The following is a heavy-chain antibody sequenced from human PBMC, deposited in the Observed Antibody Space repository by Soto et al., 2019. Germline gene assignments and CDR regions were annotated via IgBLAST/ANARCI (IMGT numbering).Heavy chain of an antibody. V-gene: IGHV3-23*01. CDR2: ISGNGDST. D-gene: IGHD3-22*01. Sequence: EVQLLESGGGLVQPGGSLRLSCAASGFTFSNYAMSWVRQAPGKGLEWVSGISGNGDSTNNGDSVKGRFTISRDNSKNTLFLQMNSLRAEDTAVYYCAKDGAQLTTMTVVVIPDHWGQGTLVTVSS. CDR1: GFTFSNYA. CDR3: AKDGAQLTTMTVVVIPDH. J-gene: IGHJ4*02.